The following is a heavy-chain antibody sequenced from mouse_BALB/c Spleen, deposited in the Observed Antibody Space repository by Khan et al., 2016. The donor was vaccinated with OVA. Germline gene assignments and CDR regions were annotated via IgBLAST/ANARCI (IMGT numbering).Heavy chain of an antibody. CDR3: ARSGYSAWFAY. CDR2: IDPENGET. Sequence: EVQLQQSGAELVRPGALVKLSCKAPGFNIKDYYIHWVKQRPEQGLEWIGWIDPENGETVYDPKFQGKAIITADTSSNTAYLHLSSLTSEDTAVSYCARSGYSAWFAYWGQGALVTVSS. V-gene: IGHV14-1*02. CDR1: GFNIKDYY. J-gene: IGHJ3*01.